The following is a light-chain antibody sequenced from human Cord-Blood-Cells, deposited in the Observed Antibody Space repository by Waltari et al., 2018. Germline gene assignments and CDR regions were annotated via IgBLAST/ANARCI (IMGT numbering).Light chain of an antibody. V-gene: IGKV1-39*01. CDR3: QQSYSTPIFT. Sequence: DIQMTQSPSSLSASVGDRVTIPCRASQSISSYLNWYQQKPWKAPKLLIYAASSLQSGVPSRFSGSGSGTDFTLTISSLQPEDFATYYCQQSYSTPIFTFGPGTKVDIK. CDR2: AAS. J-gene: IGKJ3*01. CDR1: QSISSY.